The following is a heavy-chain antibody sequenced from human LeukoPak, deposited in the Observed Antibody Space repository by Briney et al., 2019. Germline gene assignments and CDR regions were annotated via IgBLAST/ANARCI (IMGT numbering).Heavy chain of an antibody. V-gene: IGHV1-2*02. CDR3: ARGGGYFFFADI. CDR1: GYTFTGSY. CDR2: INPNSGRT. J-gene: IGHJ3*02. Sequence: ASVKVSCKASGYTFTGSYMHWVRQAPGQGLEWMGWINPNSGRTNYAQKFQGRVTMTRDTSISTAYMELSRLRSDDTAVYYCARGGGYFFFADIWGQGTLVVVSS. D-gene: IGHD1-26*01.